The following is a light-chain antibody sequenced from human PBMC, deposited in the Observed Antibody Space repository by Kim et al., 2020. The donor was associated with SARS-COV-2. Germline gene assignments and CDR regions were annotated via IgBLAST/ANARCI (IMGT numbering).Light chain of an antibody. V-gene: IGLV3-21*04. CDR2: YDS. CDR1: KLGSKS. CDR3: QVWDSSSDHWV. Sequence: QGKTARITCGGNKLGSKSVQWYQQKPGQAPVLVIYYDSDRPSGIPERFSGSNSGNTATLTISRVEAGDEADYYCQVWDSSSDHWVFGGGTKLTVL. J-gene: IGLJ3*02.